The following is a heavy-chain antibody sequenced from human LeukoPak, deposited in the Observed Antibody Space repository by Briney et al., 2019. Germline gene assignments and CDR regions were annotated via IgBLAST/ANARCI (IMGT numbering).Heavy chain of an antibody. CDR3: ARGPRFGELLWHWFDP. V-gene: IGHV4-38-2*02. J-gene: IGHJ5*02. D-gene: IGHD3-10*01. CDR2: MYHCGST. Sequence: SETLSLTCTVSGYSISSGHYWGWIRQPPGKGLEWIGSMYHCGSTYYNPPLKSRVTISEDTSKNQFSLKLRSVTAADTAVYYCARGPRFGELLWHWFDPWGQGTLVTVSS. CDR1: GYSISSGHY.